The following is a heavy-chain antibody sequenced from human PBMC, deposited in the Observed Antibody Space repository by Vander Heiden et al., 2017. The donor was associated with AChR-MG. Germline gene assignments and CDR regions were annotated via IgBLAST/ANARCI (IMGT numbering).Heavy chain of an antibody. Sequence: QVQLVESGGGVVQPGRSLRLSCAASGFTFSSYGMPWVRQAPGKGLEWVAVIWYDGSNKYYADSVKGRFTISRDNSKNTLYLQMNSLRAEDTAVYYCAREAYSYDSSLSYYYYMDVWGKGTTVTVSS. CDR1: GFTFSSYG. D-gene: IGHD5-18*01. CDR2: IWYDGSNK. J-gene: IGHJ6*03. CDR3: AREAYSYDSSLSYYYYMDV. V-gene: IGHV3-33*01.